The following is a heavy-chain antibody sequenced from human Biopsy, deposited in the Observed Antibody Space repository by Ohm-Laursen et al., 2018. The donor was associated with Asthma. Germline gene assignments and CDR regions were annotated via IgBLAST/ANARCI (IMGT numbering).Heavy chain of an antibody. CDR1: GYNFISFA. Sequence: AASVKVSCKASGYNFISFAIHWVRQAPGQRLEWMGWVNTGNGDTKYSQKFQGRVTITRDTSASTAYMELRSLRSEDTATYYCARTYYDFLTGQVKDVFGVWGQGTMVTVSS. CDR3: ARTYYDFLTGQVKDVFGV. D-gene: IGHD3-9*01. CDR2: VNTGNGDT. J-gene: IGHJ3*01. V-gene: IGHV1-3*04.